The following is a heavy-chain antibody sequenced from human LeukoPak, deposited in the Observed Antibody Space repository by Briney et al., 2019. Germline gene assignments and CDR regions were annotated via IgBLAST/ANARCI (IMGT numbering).Heavy chain of an antibody. Sequence: GASVKVSCKASGGTFSSYAISWVRQAPGQGLEWMGGIIPIFGTANYAQKFQGRVTITADESTSTAYMELSSLGSEDTAVYYCARAPTRNYYDSSGYYNAFDIWGQGTMVTVSS. J-gene: IGHJ3*02. CDR2: IIPIFGTA. CDR1: GGTFSSYA. CDR3: ARAPTRNYYDSSGYYNAFDI. D-gene: IGHD3-22*01. V-gene: IGHV1-69*13.